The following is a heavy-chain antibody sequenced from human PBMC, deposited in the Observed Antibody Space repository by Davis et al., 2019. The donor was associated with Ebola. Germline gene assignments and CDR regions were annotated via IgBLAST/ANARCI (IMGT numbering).Heavy chain of an antibody. CDR1: GYTSTGNY. J-gene: IGHJ3*02. V-gene: IGHV1-2*04. CDR2: INPNSGGT. CDR3: ARGIPLEGSNAFGI. Sequence: AASVKVSCKASGYTSTGNYMHWVRQAPGQGLEWLGWINPNSGGTNYAQKFQGWVTMTRDTSISTAYMELSRLRSDETAVYYWARGIPLEGSNAFGIWGQGTTVTVSS. D-gene: IGHD2-2*01.